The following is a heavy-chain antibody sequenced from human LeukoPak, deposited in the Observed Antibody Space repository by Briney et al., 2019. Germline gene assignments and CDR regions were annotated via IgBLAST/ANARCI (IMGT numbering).Heavy chain of an antibody. Sequence: PGGSLRLSCAASGFGFGQYEMNWVRQAPGKGLEWIAYISVRAGTIYYGDSAEGRFTISRDDAKNSLYLQMNGLGVEDTAIYYCAKDFPHYYEVPHGMDVWGQGTTVTV. D-gene: IGHD3-22*01. V-gene: IGHV3-48*03. CDR1: GFGFGQYE. J-gene: IGHJ6*02. CDR3: AKDFPHYYEVPHGMDV. CDR2: ISVRAGTI.